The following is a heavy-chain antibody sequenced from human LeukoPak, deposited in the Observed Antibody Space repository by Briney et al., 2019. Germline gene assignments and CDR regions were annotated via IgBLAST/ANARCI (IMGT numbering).Heavy chain of an antibody. D-gene: IGHD6-19*01. CDR3: AREGETLAVAGTYYYYYMDV. CDR2: INPNSGGT. J-gene: IGHJ6*03. Sequence: GASVKVSCKASGYTFTGYYMHWVRQAPGQGLEWMGWINPNSGGTNYAQKFQGRVTMTRDTSISTAYMELSRLRSDDTAVYYCAREGETLAVAGTYYYYYMDVWGKGTTVTVSS. CDR1: GYTFTGYY. V-gene: IGHV1-2*02.